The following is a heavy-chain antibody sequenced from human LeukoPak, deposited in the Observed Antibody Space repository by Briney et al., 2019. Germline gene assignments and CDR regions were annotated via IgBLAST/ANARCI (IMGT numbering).Heavy chain of an antibody. CDR2: ISSSGSTI. Sequence: GGSLRLSCAASGFTFSSYEMNWVRQAPGKGLEWVSYISSSGSTIYYADSVKGRFTISRDNAKNSLYLQMNSLRAEDTAVYYCARLGGYQTFDYWGQGTLVTVSS. V-gene: IGHV3-48*03. J-gene: IGHJ4*02. D-gene: IGHD5-12*01. CDR3: ARLGGYQTFDY. CDR1: GFTFSSYE.